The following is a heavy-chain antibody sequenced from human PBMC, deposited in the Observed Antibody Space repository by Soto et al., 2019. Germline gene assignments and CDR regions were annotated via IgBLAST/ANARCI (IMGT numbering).Heavy chain of an antibody. CDR2: IKRDGSEE. CDR3: ASGGAAVASYYFDY. Sequence: GGSLRLSCASSGFTFSSYWMSWVRQVPGKGLEWVANIKRDGSEEYYVDSVKGRFTISRDNAKNLLYLLMNSLRAEDTAVYYCASGGAAVASYYFDYWGQGTLVTVSS. D-gene: IGHD6-19*01. V-gene: IGHV3-7*03. CDR1: GFTFSSYW. J-gene: IGHJ4*02.